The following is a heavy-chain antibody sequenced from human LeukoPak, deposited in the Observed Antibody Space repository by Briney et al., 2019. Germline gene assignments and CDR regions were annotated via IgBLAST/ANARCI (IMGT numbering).Heavy chain of an antibody. J-gene: IGHJ6*02. CDR1: GGTFSSYA. CDR2: IIPILGIA. V-gene: IGHV1-69*04. CDR3: ARVAMIAEDYGMDV. Sequence: ASVKVSCKASGGTFSSYAISWVRQAPGQGLEWMGRIIPILGIANYAQKFQGRVTITADKSTSTAYMELSSLRSEDTAVYYCARVAMIAEDYGMDVWGQGTTVTVSS. D-gene: IGHD3-16*01.